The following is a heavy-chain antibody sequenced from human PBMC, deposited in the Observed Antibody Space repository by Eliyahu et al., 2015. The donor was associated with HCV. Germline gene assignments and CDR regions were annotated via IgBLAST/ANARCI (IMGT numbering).Heavy chain of an antibody. J-gene: IGHJ4*02. CDR3: ARSRSGSGPAWRY. CDR1: GFGFSDYG. D-gene: IGHD3-10*01. V-gene: IGHV3-33*01. Sequence: QVQLVXSGGGVVHPGXSLXXSXXXSGFGFSDYGLHWVRQSPGKGLEWVFLIWFDGSNKLYADSVKGRFTISKDTSTNTLYLQMSSLRPEDTAVYYCARSRSGSGPAWRYWGQGTLVTVSS. CDR2: IWFDGSNK.